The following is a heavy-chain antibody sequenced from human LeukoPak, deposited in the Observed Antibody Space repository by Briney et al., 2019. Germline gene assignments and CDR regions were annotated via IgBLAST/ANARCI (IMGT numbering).Heavy chain of an antibody. CDR3: ARDPTQVHYSSGWHRFDY. J-gene: IGHJ4*02. CDR1: GYTFISYY. Sequence: ASVKVSCKASGYTFISYYIHWVRQAPGQGIEWMGLINPRGGSTNYAQKFQGRVTMTRDMSTSTVYMELSSLRSEDTAVYYCARDPTQVHYSSGWHRFDYWGQGTLVTVSS. CDR2: INPRGGST. V-gene: IGHV1-46*01. D-gene: IGHD6-19*01.